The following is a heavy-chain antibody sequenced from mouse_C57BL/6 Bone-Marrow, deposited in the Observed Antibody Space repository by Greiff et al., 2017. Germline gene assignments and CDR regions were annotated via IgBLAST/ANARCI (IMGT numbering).Heavy chain of an antibody. D-gene: IGHD1-2*01. CDR3: ARHGLRPRDCAMDY. V-gene: IGHV5-12*01. J-gene: IGHJ4*01. CDR2: ISNGGGST. Sequence: EVHLVESGGGLVQPGGSLKLSCAASGFTFSDYYMYWVRQTPEKRLEWVAYISNGGGSTYYPDTVKGRFTISRDNAKNPLYLQMSRLKSEDTAMYYCARHGLRPRDCAMDYWGQGTSVTVSS. CDR1: GFTFSDYY.